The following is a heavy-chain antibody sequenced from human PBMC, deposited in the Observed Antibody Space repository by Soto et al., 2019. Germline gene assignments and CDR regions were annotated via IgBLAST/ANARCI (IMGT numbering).Heavy chain of an antibody. CDR2: IYHSGST. CDR3: ARWSKTELGVNWFDP. V-gene: IGHV4-4*02. CDR1: GGSISSSNW. D-gene: IGHD7-27*01. J-gene: IGHJ5*02. Sequence: LSLTCAVSGGSISSSNWWSRVRQPPGKGLEWIGEIYHSGSTNYNPSLKSRVTISVDKSKNQFSLKLSSVTAADTAVYYCARWSKTELGVNWFDPWGQGTLVTVSS.